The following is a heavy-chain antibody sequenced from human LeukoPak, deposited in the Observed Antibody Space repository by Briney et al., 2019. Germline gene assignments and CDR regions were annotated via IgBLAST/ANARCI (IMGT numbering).Heavy chain of an antibody. J-gene: IGHJ4*02. V-gene: IGHV6-1*01. CDR1: GDSVSSNSAA. D-gene: IGHD2-15*01. CDR2: TYYRHKLYN. Sequence: SQTLSLTCAISGDSVSSNSAAWNWIRQYRSRGLEWLGRTYYRHKLYNDYALSVKSRISINPDTSKKQFSLQLSSVSPDDTAVYYCVRGHPAILVARYYFDYWGQGTLVTVSS. CDR3: VRGHPAILVARYYFDY.